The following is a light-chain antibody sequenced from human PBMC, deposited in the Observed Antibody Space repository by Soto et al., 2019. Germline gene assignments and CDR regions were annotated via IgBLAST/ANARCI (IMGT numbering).Light chain of an antibody. CDR1: QAPGGF. Sequence: DIQVTQSPSTLSASVGDRVTITCRASQAPGGFLAWFHQKPGKAPKLLIYDASNLQTGVPRRFSGSRAGTEFTLTISGLQPDDYASYFCLQYDSYPYSFGQGTKVEIK. CDR3: LQYDSYPYS. CDR2: DAS. J-gene: IGKJ2*01. V-gene: IGKV1-5*01.